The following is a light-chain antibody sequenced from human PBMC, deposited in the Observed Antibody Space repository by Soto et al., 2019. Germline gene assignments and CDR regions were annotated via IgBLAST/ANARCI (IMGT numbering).Light chain of an antibody. CDR1: QSISSW. CDR3: QQYNSYWT. CDR2: DAS. V-gene: IGKV1-5*01. Sequence: DIQMTPSPSTLSASVGDRVTITCRASQSISSWLAWYQQKPGKAPKLLIYDASSLESGVPSRFSGSGSGTEFTLTISSLQPDDFATYYCQQYNSYWTFSQGTKVDIK. J-gene: IGKJ1*01.